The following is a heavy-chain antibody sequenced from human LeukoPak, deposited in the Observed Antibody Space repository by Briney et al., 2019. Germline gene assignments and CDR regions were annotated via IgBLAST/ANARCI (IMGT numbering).Heavy chain of an antibody. CDR3: ARTSPPRNRRSYNWFDP. CDR2: IYYSGST. Sequence: SETLSLTCTVSGGSISSGDYYWSWIRQPPGKGLEWIGYIYYSGSTNYNPSLKSRVTISVDTSKNQFSLKLSSVTAADTAVYYCARTSPPRNRRSYNWFDPWGQGTLVTVSS. J-gene: IGHJ5*02. V-gene: IGHV4-61*08. D-gene: IGHD1-14*01. CDR1: GGSISSGDYY.